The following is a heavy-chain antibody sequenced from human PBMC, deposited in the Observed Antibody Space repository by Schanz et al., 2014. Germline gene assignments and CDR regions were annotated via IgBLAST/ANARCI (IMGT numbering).Heavy chain of an antibody. Sequence: QVQLVQSGAEVKKPGSSVNVSCEASGGTFSSFGINWVRQAPGQGLEWMGRIIPSLGLAKYEQKFQDKVTITADTSTTTAYMELSGLRSEDTAVYYCARDRLECGAECYSVEVFEIWGQGTLVIVSS. V-gene: IGHV1-69*04. CDR3: ARDRLECGAECYSVEVFEI. J-gene: IGHJ4*02. D-gene: IGHD2-21*01. CDR1: GGTFSSFG. CDR2: IIPSLGLA.